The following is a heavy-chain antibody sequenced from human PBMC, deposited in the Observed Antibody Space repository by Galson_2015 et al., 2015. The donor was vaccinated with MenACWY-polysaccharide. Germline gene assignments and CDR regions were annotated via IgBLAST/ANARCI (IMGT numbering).Heavy chain of an antibody. D-gene: IGHD6-19*01. J-gene: IGHJ6*02. CDR2: ICSDESGT. CDR3: LRGSSGWKGMDV. Sequence: SLRLSCAASGFAFSNYCMHWVRQVPGRGLMWVSRICSDESGTVYAGSVKGRFSISRDNAENTLYLQMNSLTAEDTAVYYCLRGSSGWKGMDVWGQGTTVTVSS. CDR1: GFAFSNYC. V-gene: IGHV3-74*01.